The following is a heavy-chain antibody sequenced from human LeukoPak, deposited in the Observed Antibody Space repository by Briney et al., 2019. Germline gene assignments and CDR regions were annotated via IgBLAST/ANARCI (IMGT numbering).Heavy chain of an antibody. CDR1: GGSISSGDYY. Sequence: SQTLSLTCTVSGGSISSGDYYWSWIRQPPGKGLEWIGYIYYSGSTYYNPSLKSRVTISVDTSKNQFSLKLSSVTAADTAVYYCARGAGRMVRGILGVWGKGTTVPVSS. D-gene: IGHD3-10*01. CDR3: ARGAGRMVRGILGV. V-gene: IGHV4-30-4*01. J-gene: IGHJ6*04. CDR2: IYYSGST.